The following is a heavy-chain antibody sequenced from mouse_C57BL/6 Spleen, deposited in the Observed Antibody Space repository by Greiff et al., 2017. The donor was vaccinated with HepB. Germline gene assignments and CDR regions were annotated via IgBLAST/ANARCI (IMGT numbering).Heavy chain of an antibody. D-gene: IGHD1-1*01. CDR2: INYDGSST. CDR1: GFTFSDYY. V-gene: IGHV5-16*01. J-gene: IGHJ2*01. CDR3: ARGPYYYGSSYGFDY. Sequence: DVKLVESEGGLVQPGSSMKLSCTASGFTFSDYYMAWVRQVPEKGLEWVANINYDGSSTYYLDSLKSRFIISRDNAKNILYLQMSSLKSEDTATYYCARGPYYYGSSYGFDYWGQGTTLTVSS.